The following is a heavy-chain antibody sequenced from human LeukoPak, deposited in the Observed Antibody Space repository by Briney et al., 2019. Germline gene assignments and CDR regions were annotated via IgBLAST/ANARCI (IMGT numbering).Heavy chain of an antibody. V-gene: IGHV1-2*02. Sequence: ASVKVSCKASGYTFTGYYIHWVRQAPGQGLEWMGWINPNSGGTKYAQKFQGRVTMTRDTSISTAYMELSSLTYDDTALYYCARDGAVAGTAYPEYWGQGTLVTVSS. CDR3: ARDGAVAGTAYPEY. CDR2: INPNSGGT. J-gene: IGHJ4*02. CDR1: GYTFTGYY. D-gene: IGHD6-19*01.